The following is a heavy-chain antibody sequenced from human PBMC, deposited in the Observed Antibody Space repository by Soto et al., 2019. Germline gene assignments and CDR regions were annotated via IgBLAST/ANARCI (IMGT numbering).Heavy chain of an antibody. D-gene: IGHD2-2*01. CDR1: GFTFSSYG. CDR2: ISYDGSNK. CDR3: AKEALGYCSSTSCGFFDY. V-gene: IGHV3-30*18. J-gene: IGHJ4*02. Sequence: PGGSLRLSCAASGFTFSSYGMHWVRQAPGKGLEWVAVISYDGSNKYYADSVKGRFTISRDNSKNTLYLQMNSLRAEDTAVYYCAKEALGYCSSTSCGFFDYWGQGTLVTVSS.